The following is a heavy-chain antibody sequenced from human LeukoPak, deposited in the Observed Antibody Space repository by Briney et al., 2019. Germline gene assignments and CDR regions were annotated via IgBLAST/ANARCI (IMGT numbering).Heavy chain of an antibody. CDR1: GFTFSNYN. J-gene: IGHJ4*02. D-gene: IGHD1-14*01. V-gene: IGHV3-48*04. CDR3: ARDRIAGIDY. Sequence: GGSLRLSCAASGFTFSNYNMFWARQAPGKGLEWVSYITSSSNTVHYADSVKGRFTISRDNAKNSLYLQMNSLRAEDTAVYYCARDRIAGIDYWGQGTLVTVSS. CDR2: ITSSSNTV.